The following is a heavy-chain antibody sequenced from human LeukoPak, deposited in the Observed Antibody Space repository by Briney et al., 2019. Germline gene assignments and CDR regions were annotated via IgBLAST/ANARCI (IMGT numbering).Heavy chain of an antibody. Sequence: PSQTLSLTCTVSGGSISSGSYYWSWIRQPAGKGLEWIGRISGSGTITYNPALQSRLSISIDTSKNQFSLKLSSVTAADTAVYYCAIRGYFDEYWGQGTLVTVSS. CDR1: GGSISSGSYY. CDR2: ISGSGTI. V-gene: IGHV4-61*02. J-gene: IGHJ4*02. D-gene: IGHD3-9*01. CDR3: AIRGYFDEY.